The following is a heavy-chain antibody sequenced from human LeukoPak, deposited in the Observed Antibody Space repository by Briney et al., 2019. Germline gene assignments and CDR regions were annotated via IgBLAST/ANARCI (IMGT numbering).Heavy chain of an antibody. J-gene: IGHJ4*02. CDR3: AKEAYSSGWYPDY. Sequence: GGSLRLSCAASGFTFSSYAMSWVRQAPGKGLEWVSGTSGSGGSTYYADSVKGRFTISRDNSENTLYLQMNSLRAEDTAVYYCAKEAYSSGWYPDYWGQGTLVTVSS. V-gene: IGHV3-23*01. CDR2: TSGSGGST. D-gene: IGHD6-19*01. CDR1: GFTFSSYA.